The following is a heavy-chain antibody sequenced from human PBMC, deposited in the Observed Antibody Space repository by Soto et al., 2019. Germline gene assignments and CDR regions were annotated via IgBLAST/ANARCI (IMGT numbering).Heavy chain of an antibody. CDR2: IYYSGST. CDR3: AREGKSSSFDY. J-gene: IGHJ4*02. Sequence: SETLSLTCTVSGGSISSGGYYWSWIRQHPGKGMEWIGYIYYSGSTYYNPSLKSRVTISVDTSKNQFSLKLSSVTAADTAVYYCAREGKSSSFDYWGQGTMVNVSA. CDR1: GGSISSGGYY. V-gene: IGHV4-31*03. D-gene: IGHD6-6*01.